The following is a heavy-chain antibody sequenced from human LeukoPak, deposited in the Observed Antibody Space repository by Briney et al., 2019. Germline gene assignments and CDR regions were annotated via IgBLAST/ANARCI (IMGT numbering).Heavy chain of an antibody. D-gene: IGHD2-2*01. CDR1: GGTFSSYA. V-gene: IGHV1-69*05. Sequence: ASVKVSCKASGGTFSSYAISWVRQAPGQGLEWMGGIIPIFGTANYAQKFQGRVTITTDESTSTAYMELSSLRSEDTAVYYCARGQSELYCSSTSCYRPNYYYYYMDVGGKGTTVTVSS. J-gene: IGHJ6*03. CDR3: ARGQSELYCSSTSCYRPNYYYYYMDV. CDR2: IIPIFGTA.